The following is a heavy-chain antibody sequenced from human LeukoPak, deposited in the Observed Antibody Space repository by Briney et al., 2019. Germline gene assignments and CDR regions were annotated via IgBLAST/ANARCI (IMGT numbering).Heavy chain of an antibody. CDR1: GFTLSKFG. D-gene: IGHD3-22*01. CDR2: LTGNGGYA. CDR3: AKDRQEYYDSSGYYDS. Sequence: PGGSLRLSCAASGFTLSKFGMQWVRQAPGKGLEHVSTLTGNGGYAYYADFVKGRFTISRDNSKNTLYLQMNSLRAEDTAVYYCAKDRQEYYDSSGYYDSWGQGTLVTVSS. J-gene: IGHJ5*01. V-gene: IGHV3-64*04.